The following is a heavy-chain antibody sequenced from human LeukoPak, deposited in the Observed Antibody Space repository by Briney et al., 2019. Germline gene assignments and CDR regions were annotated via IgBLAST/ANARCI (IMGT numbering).Heavy chain of an antibody. Sequence: SETPSLTCAVYGGSFSGYYWTWIRLPPGKGLEWIGKFNQSGSTNFNPSLKSRVIISIDTSKNQFSLKLSSVTAAHTAVYYCARAGYCGSTSCFDPDREYFDYWGQGTLVTVSS. J-gene: IGHJ4*02. CDR3: ARAGYCGSTSCFDPDREYFDY. CDR2: FNQSGST. V-gene: IGHV4-34*01. D-gene: IGHD2-2*01. CDR1: GGSFSGYY.